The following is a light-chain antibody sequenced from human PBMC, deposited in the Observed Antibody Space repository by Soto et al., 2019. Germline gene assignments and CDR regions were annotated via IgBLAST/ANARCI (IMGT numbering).Light chain of an antibody. J-gene: IGLJ3*02. CDR1: SGHSSYA. CDR2: LNSDGSH. V-gene: IGLV4-69*01. Sequence: QSVLTQSPSASASLGASVKLTCTLSSGHSSYAIAWHQQQPEKGPRYLMKLNSDGSHSKGDGIPDRFSGSSSGAERYLTISSLQSEDEADYYCQTWDTGIKRVFGGGTKLTVL. CDR3: QTWDTGIKRV.